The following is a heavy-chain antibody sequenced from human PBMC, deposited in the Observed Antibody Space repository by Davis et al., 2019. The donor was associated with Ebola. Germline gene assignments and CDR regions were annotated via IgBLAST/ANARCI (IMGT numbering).Heavy chain of an antibody. J-gene: IGHJ3*01. CDR1: GGSFSGYY. D-gene: IGHD3-16*01. CDR2: INHSGST. CDR3: ASARGRGSAYGDDAFDV. Sequence: MPGGSLRLSCAVYGGSFSGYYWSWIRQPPGKGLEWIGEINHSGSTNYNPSLKSRVTISVDTSKNQFSLKLSSVTAADTAVYYCASARGRGSAYGDDAFDVWGRGTMVTVSS. V-gene: IGHV4-34*01.